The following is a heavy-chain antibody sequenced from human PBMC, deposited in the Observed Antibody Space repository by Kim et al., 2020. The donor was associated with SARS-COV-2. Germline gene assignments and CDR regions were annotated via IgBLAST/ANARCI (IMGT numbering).Heavy chain of an antibody. CDR2: ISAYNGNT. V-gene: IGHV1-18*01. J-gene: IGHJ6*02. CDR3: AGSGYYYYYGMDV. CDR1: GYTFTSYG. Sequence: ASVKVSCKASGYTFTSYGISWVRQAPGQGLEWMGWISAYNGNTNYAQKLQGRVTMTTDTSTSTAYMELRSLRSDDTAVYYCAGSGYYYYYGMDVWGQGTTVTVSS. D-gene: IGHD2-15*01.